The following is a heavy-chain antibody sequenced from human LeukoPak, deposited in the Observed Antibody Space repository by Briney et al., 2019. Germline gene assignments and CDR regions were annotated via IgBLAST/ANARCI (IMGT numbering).Heavy chain of an antibody. V-gene: IGHV3-11*01. CDR1: GFTFSDYY. CDR3: ARTAFYYDTSGYDDAFDI. CDR2: ISRSGGTI. D-gene: IGHD3-22*01. Sequence: PGGSLRLSCAASGFTFSDYYMSWIRQAPGKGLEWVSTISRSGGTIYYADSVKGRFTISREHAKNSPYLQMNSLRAEDTAVYYCARTAFYYDTSGYDDAFDIWGQGTMVTVSS. J-gene: IGHJ3*02.